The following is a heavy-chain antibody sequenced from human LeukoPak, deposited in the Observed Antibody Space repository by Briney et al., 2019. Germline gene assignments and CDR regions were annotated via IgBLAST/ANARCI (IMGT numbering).Heavy chain of an antibody. J-gene: IGHJ4*02. CDR1: DYSISSGYGYY. CDR2: IYHSGST. D-gene: IGHD3-10*01. V-gene: IGHV4-38-2*02. Sequence: SETLSLTCTVSDYSISSGYGYYWGWIRQPPGKGLEWIGSIYHSGSTYYNPSLKSRVTISVDTSKNQFSLKLSSVTAADTALYYCAKHYMGSSYNHGLDCWGQGTLVTVSS. CDR3: AKHYMGSSYNHGLDC.